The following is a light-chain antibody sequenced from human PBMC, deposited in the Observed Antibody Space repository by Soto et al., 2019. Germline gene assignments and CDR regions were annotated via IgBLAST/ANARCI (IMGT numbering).Light chain of an antibody. Sequence: ASQDISSYLAWYQQKPGKAPKLLIYAASTLKSGVPSRFSGSGSGTDFTLTIMCLQPEYFATYSCQQPHSSPPPFAQGTKVDIK. CDR1: QDISSY. V-gene: IGKV1-8*01. CDR2: AAS. CDR3: QQPHSSPPP. J-gene: IGKJ1*01.